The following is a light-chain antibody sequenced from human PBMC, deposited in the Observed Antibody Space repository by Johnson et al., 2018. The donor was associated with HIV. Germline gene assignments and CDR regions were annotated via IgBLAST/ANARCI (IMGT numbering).Light chain of an antibody. J-gene: IGLJ1*01. CDR2: KND. CDR3: GIWGTRLSPGVV. CDR1: SSNFGNNY. V-gene: IGLV1-51*02. Sequence: QSVLTQPPSVSAAPGQKVTISCSTNSSNFGNNYVSWYQQLPGTAPKLLIYKNDKRPSGIPDRFSGPKSGPSATLDITGLQTGDEAVYYCGIWGTRLSPGVVFATGPTVTVL.